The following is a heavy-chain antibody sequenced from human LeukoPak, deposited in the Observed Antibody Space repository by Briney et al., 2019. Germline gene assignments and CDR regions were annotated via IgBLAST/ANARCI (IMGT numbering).Heavy chain of an antibody. Sequence: SETLSLTCTVSGGSISSYYWSWIRQPPGKGLEWIGRIYTSGSTNYNPSLKSRVTISVDTSKNQFSLKLSSVTAADTAVYYCARTGDYGETFDIWGQGTMVTVSS. CDR1: GGSISSYY. CDR3: ARTGDYGETFDI. J-gene: IGHJ3*02. D-gene: IGHD4-17*01. V-gene: IGHV4-4*08. CDR2: IYTSGST.